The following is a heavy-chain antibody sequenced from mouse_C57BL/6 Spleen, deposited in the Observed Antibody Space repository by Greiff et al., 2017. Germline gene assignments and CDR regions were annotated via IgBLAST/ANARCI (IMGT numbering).Heavy chain of an antibody. V-gene: IGHV1-81*01. D-gene: IGHD2-4*01. CDR3: AGGYDYDVYGYFDV. CDR2: IYPRSGNT. J-gene: IGHJ1*03. Sequence: VQLQQSGAELARPGASVKLSCKASGYTFTSYGISWVKQRTGQGLEWIGEIYPRSGNTYYNEKFKGKATLAADKSSSTAYMELRSLTSEDSAVYFCAGGYDYDVYGYFDVWGTGTTVTVSS. CDR1: GYTFTSYG.